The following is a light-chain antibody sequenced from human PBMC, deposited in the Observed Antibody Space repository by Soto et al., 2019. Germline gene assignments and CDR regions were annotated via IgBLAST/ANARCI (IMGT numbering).Light chain of an antibody. CDR3: QQYGSSPPYT. CDR2: GAS. V-gene: IGKV3-20*01. CDR1: QSVSSSY. J-gene: IGKJ2*01. Sequence: EIVLTQSPGILSLSPGERATLSCRASQSVSSSYLAWYQQKPGQAPRLLIYGASNRATGIPDRFSASGSKTNFTLTIGRLAPEDFAVYYCQQYGSSPPYTFGQGTKLEIK.